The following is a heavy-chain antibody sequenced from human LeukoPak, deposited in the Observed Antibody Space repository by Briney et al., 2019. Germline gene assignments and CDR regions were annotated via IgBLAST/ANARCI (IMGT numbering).Heavy chain of an antibody. Sequence: PSQTLSLTCAVYGGSFSGYYWSCIRQPPGKGLEWIGEINHSGSTNYNPSLKSRVTISVDTSKNQFSLKLSSVTAADTAVYYCARTYYDFWRSPYYYYYYYMDVWGKGTTVTVSS. CDR3: ARTYYDFWRSPYYYYYYYMDV. J-gene: IGHJ6*03. V-gene: IGHV4-34*01. D-gene: IGHD3-3*01. CDR2: INHSGST. CDR1: GGSFSGYY.